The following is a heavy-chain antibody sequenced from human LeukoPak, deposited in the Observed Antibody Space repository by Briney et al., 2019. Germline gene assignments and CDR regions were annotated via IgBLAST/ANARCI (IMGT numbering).Heavy chain of an antibody. CDR1: GYSFSSYW. J-gene: IGHJ4*02. CDR2: IYPGDSDP. Sequence: WEALKILCRGSGYSFSSYWHGWVRQMPGKGLEWMVIIYPGDSDPRYSPSFQGQVTIFADKSISTAYLRYSSLKASDTALEFCARQGGELGNFDYWGQGTLVTVSS. V-gene: IGHV5-51*01. CDR3: ARQGGELGNFDY. D-gene: IGHD1-26*01.